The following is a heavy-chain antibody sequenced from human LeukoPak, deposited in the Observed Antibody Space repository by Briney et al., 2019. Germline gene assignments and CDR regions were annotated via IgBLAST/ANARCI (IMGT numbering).Heavy chain of an antibody. J-gene: IGHJ3*02. V-gene: IGHV3-23*01. CDR3: AGYSGSYWGAFDI. CDR2: ISGSGGST. Sequence: GGSLRLSCAASGFTFSSYAMSWVRQAPGKGLEWVSAISGSGGSTYYADSVKGRFTISRDNSKNTLYLQMNSLRAEDTAVYYCAGYSGSYWGAFDIWGQGTMVTVSS. CDR1: GFTFSSYA. D-gene: IGHD1-26*01.